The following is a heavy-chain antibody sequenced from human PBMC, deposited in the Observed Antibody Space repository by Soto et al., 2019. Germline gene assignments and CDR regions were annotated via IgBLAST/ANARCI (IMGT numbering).Heavy chain of an antibody. CDR1: GFTFSSSV. D-gene: IGHD4-17*01. J-gene: IGHJ4*02. Sequence: QVQLVESGGGVVQPGRSLRLSCAASGFTFSSSVMHWVRQAPGKGLEWVAVVWYDGSNKYYADSVKGRFTISRDNSKNTLYLQMNSLRAEDTAVYYCATEPSMYGDYWGTCAYWGQGTLVTVSS. V-gene: IGHV3-33*01. CDR3: ATEPSMYGDYWGTCAY. CDR2: VWYDGSNK.